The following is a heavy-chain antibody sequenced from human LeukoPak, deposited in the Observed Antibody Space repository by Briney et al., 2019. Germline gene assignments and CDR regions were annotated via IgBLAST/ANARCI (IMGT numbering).Heavy chain of an antibody. Sequence: GGSLRPSCQASGFPFSTFPMSWVRQAPGKGLEWVSTLSGDGSDTYYADSVKGRFTISRDTSKNTLFLQMNSLRADDTAIYYCTKGGHGDYWGQGTMVTVSS. CDR1: GFPFSTFP. D-gene: IGHD2-21*02. CDR3: TKGGHGDY. V-gene: IGHV3-23*01. CDR2: LSGDGSDT. J-gene: IGHJ4*02.